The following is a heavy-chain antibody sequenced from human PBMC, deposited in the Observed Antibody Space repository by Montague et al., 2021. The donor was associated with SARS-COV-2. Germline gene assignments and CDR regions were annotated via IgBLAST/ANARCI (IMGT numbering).Heavy chain of an antibody. CDR1: GFTVSSYY. V-gene: IGHV3-53*04. D-gene: IGHD6-13*01. J-gene: IGHJ6*02. CDR3: ARGLRIAAAGTGSGYYYGMDV. Sequence: SLRLSCAASGFTVSSYYMSWVRQAPGKGLEWVSVIYSGGSTYYADSVKGRFTISRHNSKNTLYLQRNSVRAEDTAVYYCARGLRIAAAGTGSGYYYGMDVWGQGTTVTVSS. CDR2: IYSGGST.